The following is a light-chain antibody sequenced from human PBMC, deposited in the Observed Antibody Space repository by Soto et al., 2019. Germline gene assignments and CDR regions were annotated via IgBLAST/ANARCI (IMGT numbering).Light chain of an antibody. J-gene: IGKJ2*01. CDR3: HQYAGSAYT. CDR1: QSVSSSY. CDR2: GAS. V-gene: IGKV3-20*01. Sequence: EIVLTQSPGTLSLSPGERATLSCRASQSVSSSYLAWYQQKPGQAPRLLIYGASSRATGIPDRFSGSASGTDFTLTISRLEPEDVAVYYCHQYAGSAYTFGQGTKLEIK.